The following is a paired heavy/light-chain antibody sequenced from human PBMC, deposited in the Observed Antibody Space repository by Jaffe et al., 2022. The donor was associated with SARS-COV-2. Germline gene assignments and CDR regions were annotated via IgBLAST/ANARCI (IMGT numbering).Heavy chain of an antibody. Sequence: EVQLVESGGGLVKPGGSLRLSCAASGFTFSSYNMNWVRQAPGKGLEWVSSIGSSRSYINYADSLKGRFTISRDNAKNSLYLQMNSLRAEDTAVYYCVQGGVAVDYYGLDVWGQGTTVTVSS. CDR3: VQGGVAVDYYGLDV. J-gene: IGHJ6*02. CDR1: GFTFSSYN. CDR2: IGSSRSYI. V-gene: IGHV3-21*01. D-gene: IGHD6-19*01.
Light chain of an antibody. CDR1: QSISRY. CDR3: QQSYSTPPT. V-gene: IGKV1-39*01. Sequence: DIQMTQSPSSLSASVGDRVTITCRASQSISRYLNWCQQKLGKAPKLLIHGASSLQSGVPSRFSGSGSGTDFTLTISSLQPEDFATYYCQQSYSTPPTFGQGTKVEIK. CDR2: GAS. J-gene: IGKJ1*01.